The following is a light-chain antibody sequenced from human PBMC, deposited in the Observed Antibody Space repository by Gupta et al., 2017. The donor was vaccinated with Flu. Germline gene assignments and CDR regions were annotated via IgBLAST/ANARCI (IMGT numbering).Light chain of an antibody. V-gene: IGLV1-47*01. CDR1: SSNIGSNY. Sequence: QSVLTQPPSASGTPGQRVTISCSGSSSNIGSNYVYWYQQLPGTAPKLLIYRNNQRPSGVPDRFSGSKSGTSVSLAISGLRSEDEADYYCAAWDDSLSGPWVFGGGTKLTVL. CDR3: AAWDDSLSGPWV. CDR2: RNN. J-gene: IGLJ3*02.